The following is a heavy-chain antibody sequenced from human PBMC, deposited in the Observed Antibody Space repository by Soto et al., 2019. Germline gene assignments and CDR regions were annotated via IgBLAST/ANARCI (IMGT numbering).Heavy chain of an antibody. V-gene: IGHV3-30*18. D-gene: IGHD6-13*01. CDR2: ISYDGRNK. CDR1: GFTFSSYG. CDR3: AKDYSTWCMDV. Sequence: GGSLRLSCAASGFTFSSYGMHWVRQAPGKGLEWVAVISYDGRNKYYADSVKGRFTISRDTSKNTLYLQMNSLRAEDTAVYYCAKDYSTWCMDVWGQGTTVTVSS. J-gene: IGHJ6*02.